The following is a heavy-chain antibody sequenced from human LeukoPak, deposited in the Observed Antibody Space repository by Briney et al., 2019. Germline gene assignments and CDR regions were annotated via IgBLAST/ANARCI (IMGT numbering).Heavy chain of an antibody. V-gene: IGHV4-34*01. J-gene: IGHJ4*02. CDR1: GGSFSGYY. CDR3: ARDSEGRPTYYFDY. Sequence: SETLSLTCAVYGGSFSGYYWSWIRQPPGKGLEWIGEINHSGSTNYNPSLKSRVTISVDTSKNQFSLKLSSVTAADTAVYYCARDSEGRPTYYFDYWGQGTLVTVSS. D-gene: IGHD1-26*01. CDR2: INHSGST.